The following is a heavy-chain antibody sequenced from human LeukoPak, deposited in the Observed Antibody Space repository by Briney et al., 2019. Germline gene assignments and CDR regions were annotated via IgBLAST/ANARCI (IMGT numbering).Heavy chain of an antibody. CDR2: IYYSGST. Sequence: PSETLSLTCTVSGGSISSSSYYWGWIRQPPGKGLEWIGSIYYSGSTYYNPSLKSRVTISVDTSKNQFSLKLSSVTAADTAVYYCARNWYSSSSGRWFDPWGQGTLVTVSS. CDR1: GGSISSSSYY. D-gene: IGHD6-6*01. CDR3: ARNWYSSSSGRWFDP. V-gene: IGHV4-39*07. J-gene: IGHJ5*02.